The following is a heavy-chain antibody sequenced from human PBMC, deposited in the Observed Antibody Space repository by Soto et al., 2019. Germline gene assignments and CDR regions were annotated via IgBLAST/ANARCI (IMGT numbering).Heavy chain of an antibody. Sequence: GGSLRLSCAASGFTFSSYSMNWVRQAPGKGLEWVSSISSSSSYIYYADSVKGRLTISRDNAKNSLYLQMNSLRAEDTAVYYCARAESLYGMDVWGQGTTVTVSS. CDR2: ISSSSSYI. CDR1: GFTFSSYS. CDR3: ARAESLYGMDV. J-gene: IGHJ6*02. V-gene: IGHV3-21*01.